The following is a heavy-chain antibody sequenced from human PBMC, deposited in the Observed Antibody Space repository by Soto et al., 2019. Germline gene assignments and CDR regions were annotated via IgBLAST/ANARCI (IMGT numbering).Heavy chain of an antibody. CDR2: ISYDGSNK. D-gene: IGHD1-7*01. CDR1: GFSFSSYA. V-gene: IGHV3-30-3*01. Sequence: PGGSLRLSCAASGFSFSSYAMHWVRQAPGKGLEWVAVISYDGSNKYYADSVKGRFTISRDNSKNTLYLQMNSLRAEDTAVYYCAREYFRFITGTTVDYWGEETLVT. J-gene: IGHJ4*02. CDR3: AREYFRFITGTTVDY.